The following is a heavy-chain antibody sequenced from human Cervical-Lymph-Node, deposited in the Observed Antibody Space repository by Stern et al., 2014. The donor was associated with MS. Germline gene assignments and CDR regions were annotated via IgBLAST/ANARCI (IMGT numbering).Heavy chain of an antibody. D-gene: IGHD6-13*01. CDR2: ISVDNGNT. Sequence: QVQLLQPGAEVRKPGASVKLSCKASGYTFTSYGISWVRQAPGQGLEWMGWISVDNGNTDYAQKFQGRVTMTADTSTDTAYMELRRLRSDETAVYYCAVAAAGTSWFDPWGQGTLVTVTS. J-gene: IGHJ5*02. V-gene: IGHV1-18*01. CDR1: GYTFTSYG. CDR3: AVAAAGTSWFDP.